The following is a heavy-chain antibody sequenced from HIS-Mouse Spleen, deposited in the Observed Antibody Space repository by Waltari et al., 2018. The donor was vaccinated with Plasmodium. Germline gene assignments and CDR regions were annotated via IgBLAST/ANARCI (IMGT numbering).Heavy chain of an antibody. V-gene: IGHV3-21*01. CDR2: ISSSMSYI. Sequence: EVQLVESGGGLVKPGGSLRLSCAASGFTFISYSMNWVRQAPGKGLEGVSSISSSMSYIYDADSVKGRFTISRDNAKNSLDLQMNSLRAEDTAVYYCARDRSAAALLGYWGQGTLVTVSS. D-gene: IGHD6-13*01. J-gene: IGHJ4*02. CDR1: GFTFISYS. CDR3: ARDRSAAALLGY.